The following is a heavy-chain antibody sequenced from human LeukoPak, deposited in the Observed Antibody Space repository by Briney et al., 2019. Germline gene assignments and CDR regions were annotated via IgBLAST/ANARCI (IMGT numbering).Heavy chain of an antibody. CDR1: GYTFTSYG. J-gene: IGHJ4*02. CDR3: ARDAPSMVRGVDLHFDY. Sequence: ASVKVSCKASGYTFTSYGISWVRQAPGQGLEWMGWISAYNGNTNYAQKLQGRVTMTTDTSTSTAYMELRSLRSDDTAVYYCARDAPSMVRGVDLHFDYWGQGTLVTVSS. V-gene: IGHV1-18*01. CDR2: ISAYNGNT. D-gene: IGHD3-10*01.